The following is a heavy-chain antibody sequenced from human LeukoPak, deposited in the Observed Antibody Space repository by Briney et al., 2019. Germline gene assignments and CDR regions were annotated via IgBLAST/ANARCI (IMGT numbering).Heavy chain of an antibody. CDR3: ASTGYSSSWYDAFDI. V-gene: IGHV3-11*04. J-gene: IGHJ3*02. CDR2: ISSSGSTI. CDR1: GFIFSDSH. D-gene: IGHD6-13*01. Sequence: PGGSLRLSCVASGFIFSDSHMSWIRQAPGKGLEWVSYISSSGSTIYYADSVRGRFTISRDNAKNSLYLQMNSLRAEDTAVYYCASTGYSSSWYDAFDIWGQGTMVTVSS.